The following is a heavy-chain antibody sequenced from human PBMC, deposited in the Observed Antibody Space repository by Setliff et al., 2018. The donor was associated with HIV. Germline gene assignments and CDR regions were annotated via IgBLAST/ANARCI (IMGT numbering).Heavy chain of an antibody. CDR3: ARDTGQQLVGFDI. D-gene: IGHD6-13*01. CDR2: IIPIFGTA. V-gene: IGHV1-69*05. Sequence: SVKVSCKASGVTFSNYAISWVRQAPGQGLEWMGGIIPIFGTANYAQKFQGRATITTDESTITAYMELSSLRSEDTAVYYCARDTGQQLVGFDIWGQGTMVTVSS. J-gene: IGHJ3*02. CDR1: GVTFSNYA.